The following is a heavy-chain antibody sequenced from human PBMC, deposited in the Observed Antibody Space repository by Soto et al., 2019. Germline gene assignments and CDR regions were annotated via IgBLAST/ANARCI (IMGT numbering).Heavy chain of an antibody. CDR1: GGSFSGYY. D-gene: IGHD2-21*02. V-gene: IGHV4-34*01. CDR3: ARGRGGLYGGNSIAAFDI. J-gene: IGHJ3*02. CDR2: INHSGST. Sequence: SETLSLTCAVYGGSFSGYYWSWIRQPPGKGLEWIGEINHSGSTNYNPSLKSRVTISVDTSKNQFSLKLSSVTAADTAVYYCARGRGGLYGGNSIAAFDIWGQGTMVTVSS.